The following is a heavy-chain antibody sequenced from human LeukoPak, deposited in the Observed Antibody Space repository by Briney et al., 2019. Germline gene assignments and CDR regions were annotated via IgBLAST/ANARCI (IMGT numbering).Heavy chain of an antibody. Sequence: GGSLRLSCAASGFPFSSYAMNWVRQAPGKGLEWVSVISGGGYSTYYAASVKGRFTISRDNSKNTLYLQMNSLRAEDTAVYYCAKGPSDIVVSYYGMDVWGQGTTVTVSS. CDR3: AKGPSDIVVSYYGMDV. CDR2: ISGGGYST. V-gene: IGHV3-23*01. CDR1: GFPFSSYA. J-gene: IGHJ6*02. D-gene: IGHD5-12*01.